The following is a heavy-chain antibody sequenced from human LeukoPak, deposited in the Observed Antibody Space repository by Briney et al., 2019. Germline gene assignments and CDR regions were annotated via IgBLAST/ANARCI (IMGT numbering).Heavy chain of an antibody. CDR2: IYPGDSDT. J-gene: IGHJ6*02. Sequence: GESLKISCKGSGYSFTSYWVGWVRQMPGKGLEWMGIIYPGDSDTRYSPSFQGQVTISADKSISTAYLQWSSLKASDTAMYYCARRYFTAMANYGMGVWGQGTTVTVSS. CDR1: GYSFTSYW. CDR3: ARRYFTAMANYGMGV. V-gene: IGHV5-51*01. D-gene: IGHD5-18*01.